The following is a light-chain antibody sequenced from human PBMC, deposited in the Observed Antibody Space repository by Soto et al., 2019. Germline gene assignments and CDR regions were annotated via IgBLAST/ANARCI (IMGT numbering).Light chain of an antibody. Sequence: DIVLTQSPGTLSLSPGERATLSCRASQNVDSTYLAWYQQKPGQAPRLVIYGSTRRAPGVPDRFSGSRSGTEFTLTINSLQSEDFAVYYCQRYNNWPLTFGGGTKVENK. CDR3: QRYNNWPLT. V-gene: IGKV3-15*01. CDR2: GST. CDR1: QNVDSTY. J-gene: IGKJ4*01.